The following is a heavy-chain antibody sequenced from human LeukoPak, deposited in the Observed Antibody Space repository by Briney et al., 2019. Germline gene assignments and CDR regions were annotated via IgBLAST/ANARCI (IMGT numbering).Heavy chain of an antibody. J-gene: IGHJ5*02. CDR3: ARDQMITFGGVIVT. Sequence: GGSLRLSCAASGFTFSSYGMHWVRQAPGKGLEWVAVISYDGSNKYYADSVKGRFTISRDNSKNTLYLQMNSLRAEDTAVYYCARDQMITFGGVIVTWGQGTLVTVSS. D-gene: IGHD3-16*02. CDR1: GFTFSSYG. CDR2: ISYDGSNK. V-gene: IGHV3-30*03.